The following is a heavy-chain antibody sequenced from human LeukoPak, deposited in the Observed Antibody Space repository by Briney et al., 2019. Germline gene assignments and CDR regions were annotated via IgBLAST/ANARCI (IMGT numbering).Heavy chain of an antibody. Sequence: GSSVTVSCKASGGTFSGSAFIWVRQAPGQGLEWMGGIIPIFGTPNYAQKFQGRVTITADESTSTAYMELSRLRSEDTAVYYCASALGSSWYFYDYWGQGTLVTVSS. CDR1: GGTFSGSA. CDR2: IIPIFGTP. V-gene: IGHV1-69*01. D-gene: IGHD6-13*01. J-gene: IGHJ4*02. CDR3: ASALGSSWYFYDY.